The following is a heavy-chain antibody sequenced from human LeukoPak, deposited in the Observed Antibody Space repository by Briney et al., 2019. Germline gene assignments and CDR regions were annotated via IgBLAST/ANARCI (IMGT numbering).Heavy chain of an antibody. CDR2: INPNSGGT. V-gene: IGHV1-2*02. D-gene: IGHD5-12*01. CDR1: GYTFTGYY. J-gene: IGHJ4*02. Sequence: GASVTVSCKASGYTFTGYYMHWVRQAPGQGLEWMGWINPNSGGTNSAQKFQGRVTMTRDTSISTAYMELTRLRSDDTAVYYCARGPSGYHNTGGQGTLVTVSS. CDR3: ARGPSGYHNT.